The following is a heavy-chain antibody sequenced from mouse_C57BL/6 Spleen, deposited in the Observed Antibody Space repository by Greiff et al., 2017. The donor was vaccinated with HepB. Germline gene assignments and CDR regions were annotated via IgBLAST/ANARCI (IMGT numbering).Heavy chain of an antibody. CDR3: TSPRNYYGSSPWYFDV. CDR1: GYTFTDYE. CDR2: IDPETGGT. J-gene: IGHJ1*03. D-gene: IGHD1-1*01. V-gene: IGHV1-15*01. Sequence: VKLVESGAELVRPGASVTLSCKASGYTFTDYEMHWVKQTPVHGLEWIGAIDPETGGTAYNQKFKGKAILTADKSSSTAYMELRSLTSEDSAVYYCTSPRNYYGSSPWYFDVWGTGTTVTVSS.